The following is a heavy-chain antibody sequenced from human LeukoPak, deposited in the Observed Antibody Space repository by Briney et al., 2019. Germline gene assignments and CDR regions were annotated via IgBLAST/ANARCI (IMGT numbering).Heavy chain of an antibody. J-gene: IGHJ5*02. CDR3: ARGGQLVFKSDWFDP. CDR2: MNPNSGNT. Sequence: GASVKVSCKASGYTFTSYDINWVRQATGQGLERMGWMNPNSGNTGYAQKFQGRVTMTRNTSISTAYMELSSLRSEDTAVYYCARGGQLVFKSDWFDPWGQGTLVTVSS. D-gene: IGHD6-6*01. CDR1: GYTFTSYD. V-gene: IGHV1-8*01.